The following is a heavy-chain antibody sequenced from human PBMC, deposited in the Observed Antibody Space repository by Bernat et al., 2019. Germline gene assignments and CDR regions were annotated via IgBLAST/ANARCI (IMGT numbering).Heavy chain of an antibody. V-gene: IGHV4-39*01. CDR2: IYYSGST. Sequence: QLQLQESGPGLVKPSETLSLTCTVSGGSISSSTYYWLWIRQPPGKGLEWVGTIYYSGSTYYNPSLKSRVTISVDSSRNQFSLELNSVPAADTAVYYCAGRPTRGRFDPWGQGTLVTVSS. J-gene: IGHJ5*02. D-gene: IGHD3-10*01. CDR1: GGSISSSTYY. CDR3: AGRPTRGRFDP.